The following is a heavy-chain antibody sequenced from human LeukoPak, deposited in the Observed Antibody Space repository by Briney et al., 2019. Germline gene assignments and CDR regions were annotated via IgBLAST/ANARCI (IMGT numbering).Heavy chain of an antibody. CDR2: INSDGSST. CDR3: ARALLWFGELPPDC. V-gene: IGHV3-74*01. J-gene: IGHJ4*02. D-gene: IGHD3-10*01. CDR1: GFTFSSYW. Sequence: GGSLRLSCAASGFTFSSYWMHWVRQGPGTGLVWVSRINSDGSSTSYADSVKGRFTISRDNAKNTLYLQMNSLRAEDTAVYYCARALLWFGELPPDCWGQGTLVTVSS.